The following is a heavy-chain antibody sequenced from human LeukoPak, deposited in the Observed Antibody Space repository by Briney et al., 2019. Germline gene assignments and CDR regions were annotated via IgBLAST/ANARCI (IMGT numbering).Heavy chain of an antibody. V-gene: IGHV4-59*12. CDR2: IYYSGST. Sequence: SPSETLSLTCTVSGGSISNYYWSWIGHPPGKGLEWIGYIYYSGSTNYNPSLKSRVTISVDTSKNQFSLKLSSVTAADTAVYYCARDRVGYSGSYYRGLSSPPRNDAFDIWGQGTMVTVSS. CDR3: ARDRVGYSGSYYRGLSSPPRNDAFDI. CDR1: GGSISNYY. D-gene: IGHD1-26*01. J-gene: IGHJ3*02.